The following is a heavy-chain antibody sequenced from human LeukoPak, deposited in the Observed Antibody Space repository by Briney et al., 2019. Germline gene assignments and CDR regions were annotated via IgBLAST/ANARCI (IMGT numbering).Heavy chain of an antibody. CDR3: ARGSRRAARDAFDI. CDR2: IYFSGST. V-gene: IGHV4-39*07. D-gene: IGHD6-6*01. J-gene: IGHJ3*02. CDR1: GGSISSGSYY. Sequence: PSETLSLTCTVSGGSISSGSYYWGWIRQPPGKGLEWIGSIYFSGSTYYNPSLKSRVTISVDTSKNQFSLKLSSVTAADTAVYYCARGSRRAARDAFDIWGQGTMVTVSS.